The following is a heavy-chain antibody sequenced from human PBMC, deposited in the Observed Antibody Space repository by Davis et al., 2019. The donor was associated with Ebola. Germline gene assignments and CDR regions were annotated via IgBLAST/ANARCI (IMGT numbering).Heavy chain of an antibody. Sequence: PGGSLRLSCAASGFTFDDYAMHWVRQAPGKGLEWVSGISWNSGSIGYADSVKGRFTISRDNAKNSLYLQMNSLRAEDTAVYYCARAVEVGGSYFDYWAREPWSPSPQ. V-gene: IGHV3-9*01. J-gene: IGHJ4*02. CDR1: GFTFDDYA. D-gene: IGHD1-26*01. CDR3: ARAVEVGGSYFDY. CDR2: ISWNSGSI.